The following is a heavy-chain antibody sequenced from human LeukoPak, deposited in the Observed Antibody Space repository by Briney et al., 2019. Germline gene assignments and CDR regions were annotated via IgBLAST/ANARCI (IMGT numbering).Heavy chain of an antibody. CDR2: ISGSGGST. J-gene: IGHJ6*02. CDR1: GFTFSSYA. CDR3: AKLYHYGSGSYHGMDV. V-gene: IGHV3-23*01. D-gene: IGHD3-10*01. Sequence: PGGSLRLSCAASGFTFSSYAMSWVRQAPGKGLEWVSAISGSGGSTYYADSVKGRFTISRDNSKNTLYLQMNSLRAEDTAVYYCAKLYHYGSGSYHGMDVWGQGTTVTVSS.